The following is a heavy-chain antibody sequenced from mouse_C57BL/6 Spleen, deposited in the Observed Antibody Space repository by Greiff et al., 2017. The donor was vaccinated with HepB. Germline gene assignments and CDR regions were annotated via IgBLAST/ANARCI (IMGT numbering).Heavy chain of an antibody. D-gene: IGHD2-2*01. CDR1: GYTFTSYW. Sequence: VQLQQPGAELVKPGASVKMSCKASGYTFTSYWITWVKQRPGQGLEWIGDIYPGSGSTNYNEKFKSKATLTVDTSSSTAYMQLSSLTSEDSAVYYCARSGLRRGYFDYWGQGTTLTVSS. CDR3: ARSGLRRGYFDY. CDR2: IYPGSGST. J-gene: IGHJ2*01. V-gene: IGHV1-55*01.